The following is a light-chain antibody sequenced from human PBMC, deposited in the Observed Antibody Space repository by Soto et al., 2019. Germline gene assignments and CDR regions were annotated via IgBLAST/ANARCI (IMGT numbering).Light chain of an antibody. Sequence: QSVLTQPPSASGSPGQSVTISCTGTSSDVGGYNYVSWYQQHPGKAPKVIIYEVSKRPSGVPDRFSGSKSGSTAPLTVSGLQAEDEADYSCSSYAVTNIFVFGTGTKVTVL. CDR2: EVS. J-gene: IGLJ1*01. CDR1: SSDVGGYNY. V-gene: IGLV2-8*01. CDR3: SSYAVTNIFV.